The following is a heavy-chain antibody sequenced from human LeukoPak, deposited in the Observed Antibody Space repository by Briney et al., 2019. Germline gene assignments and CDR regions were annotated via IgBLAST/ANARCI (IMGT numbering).Heavy chain of an antibody. Sequence: GGSLRLSRAASGFTFSIYSMNWGCEAPGEGLEWVSSISSSSSYIYYADSVKGRLTISRDNAKNSLYLQMDSLRAEDTAVYYCARDDRSSFDYWGQGTLVTVSS. V-gene: IGHV3-21*01. D-gene: IGHD6-13*01. CDR2: ISSSSSYI. CDR1: GFTFSIYS. CDR3: ARDDRSSFDY. J-gene: IGHJ4*02.